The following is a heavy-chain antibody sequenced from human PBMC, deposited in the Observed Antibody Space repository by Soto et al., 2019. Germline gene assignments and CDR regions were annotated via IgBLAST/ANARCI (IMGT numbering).Heavy chain of an antibody. CDR1: GYTFTGYY. V-gene: IGHV1-2*04. CDR2: INPNSGGT. J-gene: IGHJ6*02. Sequence: KVSCKASGYTFTGYYMHWVRQAPGQGLEWMGWINPNSGGTNYAQKFQGWVTMTRDTSISTAYMELSRLRSDDTAVYYCARALGGSYRYGMDVWGQGTTVTVSS. D-gene: IGHD1-26*01. CDR3: ARALGGSYRYGMDV.